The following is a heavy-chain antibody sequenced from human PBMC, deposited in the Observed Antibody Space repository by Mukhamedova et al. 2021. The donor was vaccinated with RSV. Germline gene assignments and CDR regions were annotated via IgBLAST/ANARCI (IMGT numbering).Heavy chain of an antibody. Sequence: TKYSQHFQGRVTVTRDTSASTAYMELSSLRSEDTAVYYCAREGPGGECEFDYWGQGTLVTVSS. J-gene: IGHJ4*02. CDR3: AREGPGGECEFDY. D-gene: IGHD2-21*01. V-gene: IGHV1-3*01. CDR2: T.